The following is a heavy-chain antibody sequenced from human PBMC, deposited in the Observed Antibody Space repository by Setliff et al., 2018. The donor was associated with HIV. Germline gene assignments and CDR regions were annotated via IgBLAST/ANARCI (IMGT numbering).Heavy chain of an antibody. J-gene: IGHJ6*03. Sequence: PSETLSLTCTVSGGSISSSSYYWGWIRQPPGKGLEWIGSIYYSGSTYYNPSLKSRVTISVDTSKNQFSLKLSSVTAADTAVYFCARGQFVSPGRPGHYMDVWGKGTSVTVSS. V-gene: IGHV4-39*07. CDR1: GGSISSSSYY. D-gene: IGHD6-6*01. CDR3: ARGQFVSPGRPGHYMDV. CDR2: IYYSGST.